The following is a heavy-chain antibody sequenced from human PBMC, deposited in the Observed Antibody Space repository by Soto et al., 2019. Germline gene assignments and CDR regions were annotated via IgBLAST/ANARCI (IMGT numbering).Heavy chain of an antibody. J-gene: IGHJ4*02. CDR3: AREGSSGYYLHFDY. V-gene: IGHV1-18*01. Sequence: ASVKVSCKASGYTFTNFGISWVRQAPGQGLEWMGWISAYNGNTNYAQKFQGRVTMTTDTSTSTAYMELRSLRSDDTAVYYCAREGSSGYYLHFDYWGQGTLVTVSS. CDR2: ISAYNGNT. CDR1: GYTFTNFG. D-gene: IGHD3-22*01.